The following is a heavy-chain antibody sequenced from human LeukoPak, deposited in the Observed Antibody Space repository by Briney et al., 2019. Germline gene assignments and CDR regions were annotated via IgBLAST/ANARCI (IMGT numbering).Heavy chain of an antibody. V-gene: IGHV3-23*01. J-gene: IGHJ4*02. CDR1: GFTFSSYA. CDR2: ISGSGGST. D-gene: IGHD2-8*02. CDR3: ATISSGLYYFDY. Sequence: GGSLRLSCAASGFTFSSYAMSWVRQAPGKGLEWVSAISGSGGSTYYADSVKGRFTISGDNSKNTLYLQMNSLRAEDTAVYYCATISSGLYYFDYWGQGTLVTVSS.